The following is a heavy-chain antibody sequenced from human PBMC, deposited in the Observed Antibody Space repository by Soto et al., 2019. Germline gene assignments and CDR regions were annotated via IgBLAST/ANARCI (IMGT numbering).Heavy chain of an antibody. V-gene: IGHV3-11*01. CDR1: GFTFSDYY. D-gene: IGHD2-15*01. CDR2: ISSSVSTL. Sequence: PGGSLRLSCAASGFTFSDYYMSWIRQAPGKGLEWVSYISSSVSTLYYAYSVKGRFTISRDNAKNSLFLQLNSLRAEDTAFYYCARVSQVVAATPFAFDIWGQGTMVTVSS. J-gene: IGHJ3*02. CDR3: ARVSQVVAATPFAFDI.